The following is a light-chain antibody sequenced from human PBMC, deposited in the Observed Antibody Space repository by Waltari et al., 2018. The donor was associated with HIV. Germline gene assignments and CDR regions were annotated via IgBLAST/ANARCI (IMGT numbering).Light chain of an antibody. CDR3: SSYTSSSTLV. Sequence: QSALTQPASVSGSPGPSITISCTGTSSDVGGYNYVSWYQQHPGKATTLMIYEVSHRPSGVSNRFSGSKSGNTASLTISGLQAEDEADYYCSSYTSSSTLVFGTGTKVTVL. CDR1: SSDVGGYNY. J-gene: IGLJ1*01. V-gene: IGLV2-14*01. CDR2: EVS.